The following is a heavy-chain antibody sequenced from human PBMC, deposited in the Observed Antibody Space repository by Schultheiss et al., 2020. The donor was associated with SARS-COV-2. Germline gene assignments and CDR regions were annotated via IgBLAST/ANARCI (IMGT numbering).Heavy chain of an antibody. J-gene: IGHJ4*02. Sequence: SQTLSLTCTVSGGSISSGDSSWSWIRQPPGKGLEWVGYIFYSGNTDYNPSLKSRLTISVDTSKNQFSLKLRSVTAADTAVYFCARCSSGYYGFDSWGQGTLVTVSS. CDR3: ARCSSGYYGFDS. D-gene: IGHD3-22*01. V-gene: IGHV4-61*08. CDR2: IFYSGNT. CDR1: GGSISSGDSS.